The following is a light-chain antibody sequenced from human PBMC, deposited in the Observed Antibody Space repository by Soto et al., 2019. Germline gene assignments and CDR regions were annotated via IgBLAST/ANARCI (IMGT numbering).Light chain of an antibody. CDR3: QHYNSYSEA. CDR2: KAS. Sequence: DIHLTQSPSSLSASVGDRVTITCRASQTISSWLAWYQQKPGKAPKLLIYKASTLKSGVPSRFSGSGSGTEFTLTISSLQPDDFATYYCQHYNSYSEAFGQGTKVDIK. CDR1: QTISSW. J-gene: IGKJ1*01. V-gene: IGKV1-5*03.